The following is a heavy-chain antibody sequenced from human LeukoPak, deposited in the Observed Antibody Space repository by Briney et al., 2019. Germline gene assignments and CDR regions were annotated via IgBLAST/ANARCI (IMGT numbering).Heavy chain of an antibody. CDR1: GGTFSSYA. CDR3: AGGGWGRGYDLYYFDY. J-gene: IGHJ4*02. V-gene: IGHV1-69*05. D-gene: IGHD6-25*01. Sequence: SVKVSCKASGGTFSSYAISWVRQAPGQGLEWMGRIIPIFGTANYAQKFQGRVTITTDESTSTAYMELSSLRSSATAVYYCAGGGWGRGYDLYYFDYGGKGTLVTVSA. CDR2: IIPIFGTA.